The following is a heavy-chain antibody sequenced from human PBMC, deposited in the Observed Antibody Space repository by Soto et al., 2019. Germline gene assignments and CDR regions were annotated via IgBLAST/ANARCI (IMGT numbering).Heavy chain of an antibody. D-gene: IGHD1-1*01. CDR3: ARGSEPGRDLHDAFDI. J-gene: IGHJ3*02. V-gene: IGHV3-33*01. CDR1: GFTFSSYG. CDR2: IWYDGSNK. Sequence: GGSLRLSCAASGFTFSSYGMHWVRQAPGKGLEWVAVIWYDGSNKYYADSVKGRFTISRDNSKNTLYLQMNSLRAEDTAVYYCARGSEPGRDLHDAFDIWGQGTMVTVSS.